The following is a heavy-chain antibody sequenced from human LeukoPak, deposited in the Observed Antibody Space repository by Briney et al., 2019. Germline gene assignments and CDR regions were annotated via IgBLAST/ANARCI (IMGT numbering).Heavy chain of an antibody. CDR2: IYPGDSDT. Sequence: GESLKISCKASGSSFTSYWIGWVRQMPGKGLDWMGIIYPGDSDTRYSPSFQGQVTISADKSISTAYLQWSSLKASDTAMYYCARLPYYYDSSGYYLDYWGQGTLVTVSS. V-gene: IGHV5-51*01. CDR1: GSSFTSYW. J-gene: IGHJ4*02. D-gene: IGHD3-22*01. CDR3: ARLPYYYDSSGYYLDY.